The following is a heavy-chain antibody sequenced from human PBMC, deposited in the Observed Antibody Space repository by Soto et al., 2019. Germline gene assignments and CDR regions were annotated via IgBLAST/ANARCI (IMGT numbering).Heavy chain of an antibody. D-gene: IGHD2-2*01. CDR1: GGTFTSYA. J-gene: IGHJ6*02. V-gene: IGHV1-69*01. CDR2: IIPIFRKA. Sequence: QVQLVQSGAEVKKPGSSVKVSCKASGGTFTSYAISWVRQAPGQGLEWMGGIIPIFRKANYAQKFQGRVTITADESTSTAYMELSSLRSEDTAVYYCAATRKYLYDMDVWGQGTTVTVSS. CDR3: AATRKYLYDMDV.